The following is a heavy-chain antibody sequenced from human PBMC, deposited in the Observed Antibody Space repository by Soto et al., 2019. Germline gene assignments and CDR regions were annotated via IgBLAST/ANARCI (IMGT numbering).Heavy chain of an antibody. Sequence: GGSLRLSCAASGFTFSNAWMSWVRQAPGKGLEWVGRIKSKTDGGTTDYAAPVKGRFTITRDDSKNTLYLQMNSLKTEDTAVYYCTTGSEPAAFDYWGQGTLVTVSS. CDR1: GFTFSNAW. D-gene: IGHD2-2*01. V-gene: IGHV3-15*01. J-gene: IGHJ4*02. CDR3: TTGSEPAAFDY. CDR2: IKSKTDGGTT.